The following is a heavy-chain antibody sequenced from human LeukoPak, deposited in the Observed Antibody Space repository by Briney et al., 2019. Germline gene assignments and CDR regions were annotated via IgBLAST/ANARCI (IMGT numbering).Heavy chain of an antibody. V-gene: IGHV3-66*01. J-gene: IGHJ4*02. Sequence: PGGSLRLSCAASGFTVSSKYMSWVCNAPGKGLEWVSVIFSGGTTFYADSVKGRFTISRDNSENTQYLQMNSLRAEDTAVYYYATSRTDYDLDYWGQGTLVTVSA. CDR1: GFTVSSKY. D-gene: IGHD4-17*01. CDR3: ATSRTDYDLDY. CDR2: IFSGGTT.